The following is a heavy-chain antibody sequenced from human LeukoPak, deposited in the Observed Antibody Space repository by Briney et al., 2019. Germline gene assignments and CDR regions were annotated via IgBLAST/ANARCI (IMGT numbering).Heavy chain of an antibody. CDR2: IYYSGST. CDR3: ARGAGSGWYEAIDY. D-gene: IGHD6-19*01. J-gene: IGHJ4*02. V-gene: IGHV4-59*08. Sequence: SETLSLTCTVSGGSISSYYWSWIRQPPGKGLEWIGYIYYSGSTNYNPSLKSRVTISVDTSKNQFSLKLSSGTAADTAVYYCARGAGSGWYEAIDYWGQGTLVTVSS. CDR1: GGSISSYY.